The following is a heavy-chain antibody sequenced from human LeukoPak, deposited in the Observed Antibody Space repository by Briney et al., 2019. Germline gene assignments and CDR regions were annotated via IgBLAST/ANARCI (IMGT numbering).Heavy chain of an antibody. CDR1: GGTFSSYT. CDR2: IIPIFGTA. Sequence: SVKVSCKASGGTFSSYTISWVRQAPGQGLEWMGGIIPIFGTANYAQKFQGRVTITTDESTSTAYMELSSLRSEDTAVYYCARASSWTEDYYYYYYMDVWGKGTTVTVSS. V-gene: IGHV1-69*05. CDR3: ARASSWTEDYYYYYYMDV. J-gene: IGHJ6*03. D-gene: IGHD6-13*01.